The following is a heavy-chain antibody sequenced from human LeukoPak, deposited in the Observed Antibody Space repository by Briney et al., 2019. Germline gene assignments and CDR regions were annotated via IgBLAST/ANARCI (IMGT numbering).Heavy chain of an antibody. D-gene: IGHD5-12*01. CDR3: ARDGTYTDYDPDFDI. V-gene: IGHV3-7*04. CDR2: IKQDGSEK. J-gene: IGHJ4*02. Sequence: GGSLRLSCAASGFAFSRFWMSWVRQAPGKGLEWVANIKQDGSEKYYVDSVRGRFTISRDNAKNSLYLQMNSLRAEDTAVFYCARDGTYTDYDPDFDIWGQGTLVTVSS. CDR1: GFAFSRFW.